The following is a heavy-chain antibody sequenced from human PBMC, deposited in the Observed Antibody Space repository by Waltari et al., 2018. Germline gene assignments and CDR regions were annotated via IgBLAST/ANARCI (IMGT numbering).Heavy chain of an antibody. V-gene: IGHV4-38-2*02. CDR2: IYHSGST. J-gene: IGHJ5*02. D-gene: IGHD3-10*01. CDR1: GYSISSGYY. Sequence: QVQLQESGPGLVKPSETLSLTCTVSGYSISSGYYWGWIRQPPGKGLEWIGSIYHSGSTYYNPSPKDRVTHSVKPSQNPFPPKPSSVTAPDTAVYFRAGDLAWDTQNRFHPRGQGTPVTLSS. CDR3: AGDLAWDTQNRFHP.